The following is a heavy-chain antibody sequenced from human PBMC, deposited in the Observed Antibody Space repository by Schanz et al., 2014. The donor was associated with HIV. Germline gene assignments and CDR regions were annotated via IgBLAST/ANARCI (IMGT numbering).Heavy chain of an antibody. D-gene: IGHD5-12*01. Sequence: QVQLVQSGAEVKKPRASVKVSCKASGYTFTGYYMHWVRQAPGQGLEWMGWINPNSGGTNYAQKFQGRGTMTRDTSISTAFMDLRSLRSDDTAVYYCARGAAEMATMTPWRYWGQGTLVTVSS. CDR2: INPNSGGT. CDR1: GYTFTGYY. J-gene: IGHJ4*02. CDR3: ARGAAEMATMTPWRY. V-gene: IGHV1-2*02.